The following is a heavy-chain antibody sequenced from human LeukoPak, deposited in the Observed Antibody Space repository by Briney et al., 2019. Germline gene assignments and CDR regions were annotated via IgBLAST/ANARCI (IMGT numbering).Heavy chain of an antibody. Sequence: ASVKVSCKASGGTFSSYAISWVRQAPGQGLEWMGGIIPIFGTANYAQKFQGRVTITADKSTSTAYMELSSLRSEDTAVYYCAREGGSYYYLDYWGQGTLVTVSS. CDR3: AREGGSYYYLDY. V-gene: IGHV1-69*06. D-gene: IGHD1-26*01. J-gene: IGHJ4*02. CDR2: IIPIFGTA. CDR1: GGTFSSYA.